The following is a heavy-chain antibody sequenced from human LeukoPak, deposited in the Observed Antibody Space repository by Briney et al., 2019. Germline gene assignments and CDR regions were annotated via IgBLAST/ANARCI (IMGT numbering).Heavy chain of an antibody. D-gene: IGHD6-19*01. CDR3: ASIDEQWLVLDY. V-gene: IGHV1-46*01. CDR2: IYPRDGST. J-gene: IGHJ4*02. Sequence: ASVKVSCKASGYTFTSNYIHWVRQAPGQGLEWMGMIYPRDGSTSYAQKFQGRVTVTRDTSTSTVHMELSGLRSEDTAVYYCASIDEQWLVLDYWGQGTLVTVSS. CDR1: GYTFTSNY.